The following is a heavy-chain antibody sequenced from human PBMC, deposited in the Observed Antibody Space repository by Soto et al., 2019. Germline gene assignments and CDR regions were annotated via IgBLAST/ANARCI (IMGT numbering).Heavy chain of an antibody. Sequence: GGSLRLSCAASGFTFSSYAMSWVRQAPGKGLEWVSAISGSGGSTYYADSVKGRFTISRDNSKNTLYLQMNSLRAEDTAVYYCAKVSPAVGDYEIPYFDYWGQGTLVTVSS. D-gene: IGHD4-17*01. CDR3: AKVSPAVGDYEIPYFDY. V-gene: IGHV3-23*01. CDR2: ISGSGGST. CDR1: GFTFSSYA. J-gene: IGHJ4*02.